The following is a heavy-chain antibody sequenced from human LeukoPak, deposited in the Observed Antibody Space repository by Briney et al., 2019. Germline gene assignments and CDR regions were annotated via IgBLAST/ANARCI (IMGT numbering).Heavy chain of an antibody. D-gene: IGHD3-22*01. CDR1: GDSVSSGSYY. CDR3: ARGQDDRSGTFDY. J-gene: IGHJ4*02. V-gene: IGHV4-61*01. Sequence: PSETLSLTCTVSGDSVSSGSYYLSWIRQPPGKGLDWIAYTSPSGTTNYNPSLKSRVTTSVDTSRTQFSLRLSSVTAADTAVYYCARGQDDRSGTFDYWGQGTLVTVSS. CDR2: TSPSGTT.